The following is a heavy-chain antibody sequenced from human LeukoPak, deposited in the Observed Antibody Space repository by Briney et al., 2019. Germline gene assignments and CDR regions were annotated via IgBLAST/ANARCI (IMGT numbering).Heavy chain of an antibody. CDR1: SGSISNYY. V-gene: IGHV4-4*07. CDR2: ISSSGST. D-gene: IGHD6-13*01. Sequence: SETLSLTCTVSSGSISNYYWSWIRQSAGKGLEWIGRISSSGSTNYNPSLKSRVTMSVDTSKNRFPLNLTSVTAADTAVYYCAREVEAAGRGFDPWGQGTLVTVCS. J-gene: IGHJ5*02. CDR3: AREVEAAGRGFDP.